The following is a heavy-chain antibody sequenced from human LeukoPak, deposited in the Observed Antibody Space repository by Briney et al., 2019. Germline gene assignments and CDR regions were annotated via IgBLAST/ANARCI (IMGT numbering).Heavy chain of an antibody. D-gene: IGHD2-2*01. CDR2: IDQSGST. Sequence: SETLSLTCTVSGYSISSGYYWGWIRQPPGKGLEWIASIDQSGSTNDNPSLKRRVTVSVDTSKNQFSLKLSSVTAADTAVYYCARVPHCTSTSCYVGGYHMDVWGKGTTVTVSS. V-gene: IGHV4-38-2*02. CDR1: GYSISSGYY. CDR3: ARVPHCTSTSCYVGGYHMDV. J-gene: IGHJ6*03.